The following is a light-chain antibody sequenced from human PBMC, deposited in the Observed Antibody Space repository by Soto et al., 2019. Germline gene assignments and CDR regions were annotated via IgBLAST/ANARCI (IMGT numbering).Light chain of an antibody. CDR3: KHYNNWTRK. CDR2: GAS. J-gene: IGKJ1*01. Sequence: EIVMTQSPATLSVSPGERATLSCRASQSVSSNLAWYQQKPGQAPRLLIYGASTRATGIPARFSGSGSGTEFTLTISSLQSEDFAGYYCKHYNNWTRKFGQGTKGEIK. CDR1: QSVSSN. V-gene: IGKV3-15*01.